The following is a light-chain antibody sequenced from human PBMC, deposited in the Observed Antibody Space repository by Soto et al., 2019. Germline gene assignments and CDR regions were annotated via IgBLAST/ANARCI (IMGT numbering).Light chain of an antibody. J-gene: IGKJ4*01. CDR2: EAS. CDR1: QSVGNN. Sequence: EIVLTQSPATLSLSPGERATLSCRASQSVGNNLAWYQQKPGQAPGLLIYEASTRPTGIPARFSGSGSGTDFTLTISSLEPEDVAVYYCQQHANWPLTFGGGTKVEIK. CDR3: QQHANWPLT. V-gene: IGKV3-11*01.